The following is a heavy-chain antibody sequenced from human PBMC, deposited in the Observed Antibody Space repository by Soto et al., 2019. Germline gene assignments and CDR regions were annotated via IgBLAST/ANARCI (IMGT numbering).Heavy chain of an antibody. CDR3: AREPDSSSPDY. CDR2: ISSSSSYI. V-gene: IGHV3-21*01. CDR1: VFTCSSYS. D-gene: IGHD6-13*01. J-gene: IGHJ4*02. Sequence: PWWSLRLSCSASVFTCSSYSMNWVRQAPGKGLEWVSSISSSSSYIYYADSVKGRFTISRDNAKNSLYLQMNSLRAEDTAVYYCAREPDSSSPDYWGQGTLVTVSS.